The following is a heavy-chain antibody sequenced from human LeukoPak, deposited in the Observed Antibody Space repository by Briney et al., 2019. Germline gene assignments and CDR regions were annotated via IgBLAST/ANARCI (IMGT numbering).Heavy chain of an antibody. Sequence: GGSLRLSCAASGFTFSSYWMSWVRQAPGKGLEWVANIKQDGSEKCYVDSVKGRFTISRDNAKNSLYLQMNSLRAEDTAVYYCARVASDYDFWSGYYFDYWGQGTLVTVSS. CDR3: ARVASDYDFWSGYYFDY. V-gene: IGHV3-7*01. CDR2: IKQDGSEK. J-gene: IGHJ4*02. CDR1: GFTFSSYW. D-gene: IGHD3-3*01.